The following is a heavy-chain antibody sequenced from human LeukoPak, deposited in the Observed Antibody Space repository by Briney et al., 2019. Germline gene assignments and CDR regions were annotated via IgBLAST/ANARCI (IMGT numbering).Heavy chain of an antibody. D-gene: IGHD5-18*01. J-gene: IGHJ3*02. CDR3: ARGPHSALDTDDAFDI. CDR1: GFIFSDYV. Sequence: PGGSLRLSCAASGFIFSDYVMNWLRQAPARGLEWVAYIRYDGSHKYYIDSVKGRFTISRDNAKNSLYLQMNSLRAEDTAVYYCARGPHSALDTDDAFDIWGQGTMVTVSS. V-gene: IGHV3-30*02. CDR2: IRYDGSHK.